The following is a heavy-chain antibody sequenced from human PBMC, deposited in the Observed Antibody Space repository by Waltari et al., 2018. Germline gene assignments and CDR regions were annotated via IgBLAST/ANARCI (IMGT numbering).Heavy chain of an antibody. Sequence: QVQLVQSGAEVKKPGSSVKVSCKASGGTFSSYTISWVRQAPGQGLEWMGRIIPILGIANDAQKFQGRVTITADKSTSTAYMELSSLRSEDTAVYYCARELDFWSGAWALKTSMDVWGQGTTVTVSS. CDR2: IIPILGIA. V-gene: IGHV1-69*08. CDR1: GGTFSSYT. CDR3: ARELDFWSGAWALKTSMDV. D-gene: IGHD3-3*01. J-gene: IGHJ6*02.